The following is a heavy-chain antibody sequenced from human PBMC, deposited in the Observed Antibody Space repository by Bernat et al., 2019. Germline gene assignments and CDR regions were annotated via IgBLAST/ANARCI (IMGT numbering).Heavy chain of an antibody. Sequence: QVQLVQSGAEVKKPGSSVKVSCKASGGTFSSYAISWVRQAPGQGLEWMGGIIPIFGTANYAQKFQGRVTITADKSTSTAYMELSSLRSEDTAVYYCARVGAGVYYDSSGYDLGAFDIWGQGTMVTVSS. V-gene: IGHV1-69*06. CDR1: GGTFSSYA. CDR3: ARVGAGVYYDSSGYDLGAFDI. D-gene: IGHD3-22*01. J-gene: IGHJ3*02. CDR2: IIPIFGTA.